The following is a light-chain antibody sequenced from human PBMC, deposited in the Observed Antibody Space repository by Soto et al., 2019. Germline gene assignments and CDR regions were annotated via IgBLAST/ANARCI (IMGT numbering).Light chain of an antibody. Sequence: EIVMTQSPATLSVSPGERVTLSCRASQSVSSSLAWYQQKPGQAPRLLIYGASTKATGIPARFSGSGSGTEFTLTISSLQSEDVAVYYCQQYNNWPPFTFGRGTKVDIK. CDR1: QSVSSS. CDR2: GAS. J-gene: IGKJ3*01. V-gene: IGKV3-15*01. CDR3: QQYNNWPPFT.